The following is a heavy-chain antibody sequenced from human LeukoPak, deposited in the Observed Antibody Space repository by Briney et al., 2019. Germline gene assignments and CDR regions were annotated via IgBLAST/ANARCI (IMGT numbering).Heavy chain of an antibody. CDR2: TSSSGGYT. J-gene: IGHJ4*02. D-gene: IGHD1-26*01. V-gene: IGHV3-11*06. CDR3: ARSRASGSLNQYYFDY. Sequence: GGSLRLSCAASGFTFSDYYMSWVRQAPGKGLEWFSYTSSSGGYTTYADSVKGRFTISRDNAKNSLYLQMNSLRAEDTAVYYCARSRASGSLNQYYFDYWRQGTLVTVSS. CDR1: GFTFSDYY.